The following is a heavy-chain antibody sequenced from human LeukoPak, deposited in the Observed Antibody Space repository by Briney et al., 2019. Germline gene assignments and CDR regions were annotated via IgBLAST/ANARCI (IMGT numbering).Heavy chain of an antibody. D-gene: IGHD2-2*02. V-gene: IGHV3-23*01. CDR2: ISDSGGSS. CDR1: GFSFGSYA. J-gene: IGHJ4*02. Sequence: GGSLRLSCAASGFSFGSYAMSWVRQAPGKGLEWVSAISDSGGSSWYADSVRGRSTISRDNSKNTLYLQMGSLRAEDMAVYYCATDNSYCSSTSCDRMDYWGQGTLVTVSS. CDR3: ATDNSYCSSTSCDRMDY.